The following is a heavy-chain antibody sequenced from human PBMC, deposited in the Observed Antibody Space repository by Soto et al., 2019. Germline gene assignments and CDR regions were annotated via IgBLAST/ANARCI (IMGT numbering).Heavy chain of an antibody. D-gene: IGHD4-17*01. J-gene: IGHJ5*02. Sequence: SETLSLTCTVSGGSISSGGYYWSWIRQHPGKGLEWIGYIYYSGSTYYNPSLKSRVTISVDTSKNQFSLKLSSVTAADTAVYYCARVTTVTTNWFDPWGQGTLVTVSS. CDR2: IYYSGST. CDR3: ARVTTVTTNWFDP. V-gene: IGHV4-31*03. CDR1: GGSISSGGYY.